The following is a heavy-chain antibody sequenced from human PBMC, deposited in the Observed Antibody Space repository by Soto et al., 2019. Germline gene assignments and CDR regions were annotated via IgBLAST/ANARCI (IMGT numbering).Heavy chain of an antibody. CDR2: ISGSGGST. Sequence: GGSLRLSCAASGFTFSSYAMSWVRQAPGKGLEWVSAISGSGGSTYYADSVKGRFTISRDNSKNTLYLQMNSLRAEDTAVYYCAMPNDYYDSSGYYPKWGQGTLVTVSS. D-gene: IGHD3-22*01. J-gene: IGHJ4*02. V-gene: IGHV3-23*01. CDR1: GFTFSSYA. CDR3: AMPNDYYDSSGYYPK.